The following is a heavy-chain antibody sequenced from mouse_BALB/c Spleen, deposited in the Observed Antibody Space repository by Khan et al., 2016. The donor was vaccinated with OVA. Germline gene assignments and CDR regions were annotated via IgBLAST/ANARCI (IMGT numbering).Heavy chain of an antibody. Sequence: QVQLQQSGPELVRPGVSVKISCKGSGYTFTDYAMHWVKQSHAKSLEWIGLISTYSGYTYYKQKFKDKATLTVDQSSSTAYMELARLTSEDSAIYCCSRLSYYASYYYWGQVTALTVSS. V-gene: IGHV1S137*01. J-gene: IGHJ2*01. D-gene: IGHD2-10*01. CDR2: ISTYSGYT. CDR1: GYTFTDYA. CDR3: SRLSYYASYYY.